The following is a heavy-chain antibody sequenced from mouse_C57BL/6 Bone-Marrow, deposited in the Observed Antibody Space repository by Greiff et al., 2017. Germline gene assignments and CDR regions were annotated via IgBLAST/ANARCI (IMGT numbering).Heavy chain of an antibody. J-gene: IGHJ3*01. V-gene: IGHV1-55*01. CDR3: ARGITTGFAY. D-gene: IGHD2-4*01. CDR1: GYTFTSYW. CDR2: IYPGSGST. Sequence: QVQLQQSGAELVKPGASVKMSCKASGYTFTSYWITWVKQRTGQGLEWIGDIYPGSGSTNYNEKFKSKATLTVDTSSSTAYMQRSSLTAEDSAVYYCARGITTGFAYWGQGTLVTVSA.